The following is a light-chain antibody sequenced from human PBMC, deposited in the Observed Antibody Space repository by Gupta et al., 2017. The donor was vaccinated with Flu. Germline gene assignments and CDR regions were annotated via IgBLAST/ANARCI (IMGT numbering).Light chain of an antibody. J-gene: IGKJ3*01. Sequence: DIQMTQSPSSLSASVGDRVTITCRASQSISSYLNWYQQKLGKAPKLLIYAASNLQSGVPSRFSGGGSGTDFTLTISSLQPEDFATYYCQKSSSTLQTFGPGTKVDIK. V-gene: IGKV1-39*01. CDR1: QSISSY. CDR2: AAS. CDR3: QKSSSTLQT.